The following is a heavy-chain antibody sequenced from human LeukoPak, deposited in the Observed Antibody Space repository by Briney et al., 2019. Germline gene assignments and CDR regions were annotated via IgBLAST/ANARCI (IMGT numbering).Heavy chain of an antibody. D-gene: IGHD3-16*02. CDR1: GFTFSSFA. J-gene: IGHJ4*02. V-gene: IGHV3-33*01. Sequence: GGSLRLSCATSGFTFSSFAMHWVRQAPGKGLEWLALIWFDGSSKNYTDSVEGRFTISRDNSKNTLFLQMNSLRAEDTAVYYCARGFYRVRHDQSTYYFVHWGQGTLVTVSS. CDR2: IWFDGSSK. CDR3: ARGFYRVRHDQSTYYFVH.